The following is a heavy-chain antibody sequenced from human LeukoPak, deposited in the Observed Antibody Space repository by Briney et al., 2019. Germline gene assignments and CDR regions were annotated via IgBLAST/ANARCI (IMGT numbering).Heavy chain of an antibody. V-gene: IGHV1-2*06. CDR1: GYTFTGYY. D-gene: IGHD6-19*01. Sequence: ASVKASCKASGYTFTGYYMHWVRQAPGQGLEWMGRINPNSGGTNYAQKFQGRVTMTRDTSISTAYMELSRLRSDDTAVYYCARDPRSSGWYIPDYWGQGTLVTVSS. CDR2: INPNSGGT. J-gene: IGHJ4*02. CDR3: ARDPRSSGWYIPDY.